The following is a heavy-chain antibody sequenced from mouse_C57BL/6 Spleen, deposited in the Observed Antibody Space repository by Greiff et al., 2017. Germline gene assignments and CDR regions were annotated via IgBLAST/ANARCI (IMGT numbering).Heavy chain of an antibody. Sequence: EVQVVESGGGLVKPGGSLKLSCAASGFTFSSYAMSWVRQTPEKRLEWVATISDGGSYTYYPDNVKGRFTISRDNAKNNLYLQMSHLQSEDTAMYYCARSSPTGYFDYWGQGTTLTVSS. CDR2: ISDGGSYT. J-gene: IGHJ2*01. D-gene: IGHD4-1*02. CDR1: GFTFSSYA. CDR3: ARSSPTGYFDY. V-gene: IGHV5-4*01.